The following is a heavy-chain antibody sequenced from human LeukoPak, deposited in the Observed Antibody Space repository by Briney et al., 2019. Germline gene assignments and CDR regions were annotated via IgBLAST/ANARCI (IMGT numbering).Heavy chain of an antibody. CDR3: ARFLPEIQLWSPHFDY. V-gene: IGHV3-66*01. Sequence: PGGSLRLSCAASGFTVSSNYMSWVRQAPGKGLEWVSVIYSGGSTYYADSVKGRFTISRDNSKNTLYLQMNSLRAEDTAVYYCARFLPEIQLWSPHFDYWGQGTLVTVSS. J-gene: IGHJ4*02. CDR2: IYSGGST. D-gene: IGHD5-18*01. CDR1: GFTVSSNY.